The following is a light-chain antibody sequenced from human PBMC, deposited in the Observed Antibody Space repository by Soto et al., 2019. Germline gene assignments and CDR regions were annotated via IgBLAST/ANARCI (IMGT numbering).Light chain of an antibody. CDR2: SNN. CDR3: AAWGDSLNGWV. J-gene: IGLJ3*02. V-gene: IGLV1-44*01. Sequence: QSVLTQPPSASGTPGQRVTMSCSGSSPNIGSNTVNWYQLLPGTAPKLRIYSNNQRPSGVPDRFSGSKSGTSASLAISGLQSEDEADYSCAAWGDSLNGWVLGGGTKLTVL. CDR1: SPNIGSNT.